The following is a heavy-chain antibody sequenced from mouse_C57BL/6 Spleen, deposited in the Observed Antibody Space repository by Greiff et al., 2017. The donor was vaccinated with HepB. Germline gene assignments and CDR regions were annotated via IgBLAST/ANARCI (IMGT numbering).Heavy chain of an antibody. CDR1: GYTFTSYW. CDR2: IYPSDSET. V-gene: IGHV1-61*01. Sequence: QVQLQQPGAELVRPGSSVKLSCKASGYTFTSYWMDWVKQRPGQGLEWIGNIYPSDSETHYNQKFKDKATLTVDKSSSTAYMQLSSLTSEDSAVYYCARVGRYYCDYWGQGTTLTVSS. CDR3: ARVGRYYCDY. J-gene: IGHJ2*01.